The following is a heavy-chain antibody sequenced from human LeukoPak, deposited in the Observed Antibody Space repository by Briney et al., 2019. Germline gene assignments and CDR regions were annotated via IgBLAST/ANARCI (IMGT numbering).Heavy chain of an antibody. V-gene: IGHV4-4*09. J-gene: IGHJ4*02. CDR2: IFTSGST. D-gene: IGHD5-24*01. Sequence: SETLSLTCTVSGGSISSYYWSWIRQPPGKGLEWIGYIFTSGSTNHNPSLKSRVTISVDTSKNQFSLKLSSVTAADTAVYYCARNGGDAYNTFDYWGQGTLVTVSS. CDR3: ARNGGDAYNTFDY. CDR1: GGSISSYY.